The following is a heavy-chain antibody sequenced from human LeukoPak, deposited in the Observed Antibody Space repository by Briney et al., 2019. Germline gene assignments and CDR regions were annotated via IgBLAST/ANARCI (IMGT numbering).Heavy chain of an antibody. J-gene: IGHJ5*02. CDR3: ARDPIIMLVAATLWGGWFDP. V-gene: IGHV1-18*01. D-gene: IGHD2-15*01. CDR1: GYTFTNYD. Sequence: ASVKVSCKTSGYTFTNYDIYWVRQAPGQGLEWMGWISAYNGNTNYAQKLQGRVTMTTDTSTSTAYMELRSLRSDDTAVYYCARDPIIMLVAATLWGGWFDPWGQGTLVTVSS. CDR2: ISAYNGNT.